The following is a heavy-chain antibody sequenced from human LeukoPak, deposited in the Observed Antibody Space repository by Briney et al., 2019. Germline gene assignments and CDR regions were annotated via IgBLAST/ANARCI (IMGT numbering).Heavy chain of an antibody. V-gene: IGHV4-34*01. CDR2: INHSGST. J-gene: IGHJ4*02. D-gene: IGHD3-22*01. CDR1: GGSFSGYY. CDR3: ARATGYIVEDYFDY. Sequence: SETLSLTCAVYGGSFSGYYWSWIRQPPGKGLEWIGEINHSGSTNYNPSLKSRVTISVDTSKNQFSLRLSSVTAADTAVYYCARATGYIVEDYFDYWGQGTLVTVSS.